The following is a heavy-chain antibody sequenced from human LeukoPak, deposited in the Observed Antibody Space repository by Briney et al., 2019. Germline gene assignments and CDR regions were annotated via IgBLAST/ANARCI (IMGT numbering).Heavy chain of an antibody. J-gene: IGHJ4*02. CDR2: INHSGST. D-gene: IGHD3-3*01. CDR3: ARQSRKYDFWSGYYVSPALGFDY. CDR1: GGSFSDYY. V-gene: IGHV4-34*01. Sequence: SETLSLTCAVYGGSFSDYYWSWIRQPPGKGLEWIGEINHSGSTNYNPSLKSRVTISVDTSKNQFSLKLSSVTAADTAVYYCARQSRKYDFWSGYYVSPALGFDYWGQGTLVTVSS.